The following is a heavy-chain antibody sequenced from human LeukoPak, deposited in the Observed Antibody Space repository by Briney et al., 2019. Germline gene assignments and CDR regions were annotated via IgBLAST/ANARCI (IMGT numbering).Heavy chain of an antibody. V-gene: IGHV3-30*02. Sequence: GGSLRLSCATSGFSFSNYGMHWVRQAPGKGLEWVAFIRYDGSNKYYADSVKGRFTISRDSSKNTLYLEMNSLRAEDTAVYYCAKDRGQWLDSPAFDPWGQGTLVTVSS. CDR2: IRYDGSNK. J-gene: IGHJ5*02. CDR1: GFSFSNYG. D-gene: IGHD6-19*01. CDR3: AKDRGQWLDSPAFDP.